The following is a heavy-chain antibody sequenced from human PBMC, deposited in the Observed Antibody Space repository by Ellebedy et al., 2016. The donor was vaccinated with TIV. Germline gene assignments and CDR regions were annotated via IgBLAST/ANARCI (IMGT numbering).Heavy chain of an antibody. CDR2: MAEYDGRT. V-gene: IGHV3-23*01. CDR3: TKRAENWGFFDY. J-gene: IGHJ4*02. CDR1: GFIFSDYV. Sequence: PGGSLRLSCAASGFIFSDYVMAWVRQVPGKGLAWVSAMAEYDGRTFYADSVRGRFTISRDNSANILFLHMHSLRAEDTAIYYCTKRAENWGFFDYWGQGARVTVSS. D-gene: IGHD7-27*01.